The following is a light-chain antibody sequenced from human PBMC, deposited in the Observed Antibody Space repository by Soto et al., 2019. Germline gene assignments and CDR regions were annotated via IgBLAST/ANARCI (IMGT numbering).Light chain of an antibody. CDR2: AVS. CDR1: QDIDNS. V-gene: IGKV1-33*01. Sequence: IQLTQSPSSLSASVGETGTITCRASQDIDNSLNWYQHKPGKAPKLLVYAVSFLETGVPSRFSGRGSGTVFSLTINSLQSDDFATYYCQQHDGRPTMTFGQGTRLDSK. CDR3: QQHDGRPTMT. J-gene: IGKJ5*01.